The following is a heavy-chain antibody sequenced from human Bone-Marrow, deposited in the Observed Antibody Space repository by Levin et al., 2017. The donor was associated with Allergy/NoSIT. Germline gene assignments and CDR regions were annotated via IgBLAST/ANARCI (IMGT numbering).Heavy chain of an antibody. J-gene: IGHJ4*02. D-gene: IGHD3-16*02. CDR2: IKSDGTKN. V-gene: IGHV3-7*01. Sequence: GESLKISCAVSGLTFSNYWMSWVRQAPGKGLEWVANIKSDGTKNFYVDSVKGRFTISRDNADNSLYLQMNTLRAEDTAVYYCASEAGNYDYVWGAYRSGRYFDNWGQGTLVTVSS. CDR3: ASEAGNYDYVWGAYRSGRYFDN. CDR1: GLTFSNYW.